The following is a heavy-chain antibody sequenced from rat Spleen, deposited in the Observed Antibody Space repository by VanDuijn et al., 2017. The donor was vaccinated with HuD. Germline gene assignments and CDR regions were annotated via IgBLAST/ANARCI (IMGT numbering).Heavy chain of an antibody. CDR3: TRGGNYDYDH. V-gene: IGHV5-46*01. Sequence: EVRLVESGGGLVEPGRSLKLSCAASGFNFSSFPMAWVRQAPKKGLEWVASIINTGGSSYYPDSVKGRFTISRDNAKSTLYLQMDSLRSEDTATYYCTRGGNYDYDHWGQGVMVTVSS. CDR1: GFNFSSFP. D-gene: IGHD1-10*01. CDR2: IINTGGSS. J-gene: IGHJ2*01.